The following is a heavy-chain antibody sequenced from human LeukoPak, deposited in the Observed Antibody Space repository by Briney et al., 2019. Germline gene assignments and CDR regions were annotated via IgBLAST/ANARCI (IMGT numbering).Heavy chain of an antibody. Sequence: GGSLRLFCAASGFTFSDYYMSWIRQAPGKGLEWVSYISSSGSTIYYADSVKGRFTISRDNAKNSLYLQMNSLRAEDTAMYYCAKTSAGIRGGYFDYWGQGTLVTVSS. D-gene: IGHD3-10*01. CDR3: AKTSAGIRGGYFDY. CDR1: GFTFSDYY. V-gene: IGHV3-11*01. J-gene: IGHJ4*02. CDR2: ISSSGSTI.